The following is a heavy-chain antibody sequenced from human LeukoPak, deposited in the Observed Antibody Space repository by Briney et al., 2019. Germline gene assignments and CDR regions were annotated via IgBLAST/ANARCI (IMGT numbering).Heavy chain of an antibody. J-gene: IGHJ4*02. D-gene: IGHD5-18*01. CDR2: IIPIFGTA. Sequence: SVKVSCKASGGTFSGYAISWVRQAPGQGLEWMGRIIPIFGTANYAQKFQGRVTITTDESTSTAYMELSSLRSEDTAVYYCARVRGDTAMVTDYWGQGTLVTVSS. CDR1: GGTFSGYA. V-gene: IGHV1-69*05. CDR3: ARVRGDTAMVTDY.